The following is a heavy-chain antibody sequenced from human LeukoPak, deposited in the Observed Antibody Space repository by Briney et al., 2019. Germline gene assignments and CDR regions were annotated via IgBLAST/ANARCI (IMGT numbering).Heavy chain of an antibody. D-gene: IGHD5-18*01. CDR2: ISWNSGSI. CDR3: AKGYSYLDY. CDR1: GFTFDDYA. V-gene: IGHV3-9*01. J-gene: IGHJ4*02. Sequence: GGSLRLSCAASGFTFDDYAMHWVRQAPGKGLEWVSGISWNSGSIGYADSVKGRFTISRDNAKNSLYLQMNSLRAEDTALYYCAKGYSYLDYWGQGTLVTVSS.